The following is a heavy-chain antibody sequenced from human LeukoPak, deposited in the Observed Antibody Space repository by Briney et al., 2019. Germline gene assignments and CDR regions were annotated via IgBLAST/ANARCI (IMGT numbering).Heavy chain of an antibody. CDR3: ARDCGGDCYDAFDI. J-gene: IGHJ3*02. V-gene: IGHV1-2*02. CDR1: GYTFTGYY. D-gene: IGHD2-21*02. CDR2: INPNSGGT. Sequence: ASVTVSCKASGYTFTGYYMHWVRQAPGQGLEWMGWINPNSGGTNYAQKFQGRVTMTRDTSISTAYMELSRLRSDDTAVYYCARDCGGDCYDAFDIWGQGTMVTVSS.